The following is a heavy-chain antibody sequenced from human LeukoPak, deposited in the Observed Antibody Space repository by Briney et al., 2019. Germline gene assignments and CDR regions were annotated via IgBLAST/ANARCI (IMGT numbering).Heavy chain of an antibody. CDR3: ARLPGYCSGGSCYTVGDYYYYYMDV. CDR1: GYSFTTHW. Sequence: GESLKISCKGSGYSFTTHWIGWVRQMPGKGLGWMGIIYPGDSDTRYSPSFQGQVTISVDKSISTAYLQWSSLKASDTAMYYCARLPGYCSGGSCYTVGDYYYYYMDVWGKGTTVTVSS. CDR2: IYPGDSDT. D-gene: IGHD2-15*01. V-gene: IGHV5-51*01. J-gene: IGHJ6*03.